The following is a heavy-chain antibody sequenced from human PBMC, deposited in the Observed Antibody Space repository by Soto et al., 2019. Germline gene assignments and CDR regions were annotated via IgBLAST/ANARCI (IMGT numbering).Heavy chain of an antibody. CDR1: GGSISSGGYY. D-gene: IGHD3-9*01. CDR3: ARALLTGSVVIDY. CDR2: IYYSGST. Sequence: QVQLQESGPGLVKPSQTLSLTCTVSGGSISSGGYYWSWIRQHPGKGLEWIGYIYYSGSTYYNPSLKSRVTISVETSKNQFSLKLSSVPAADTAVYYCARALLTGSVVIDYWGQGTLVTVSS. V-gene: IGHV4-31*03. J-gene: IGHJ4*02.